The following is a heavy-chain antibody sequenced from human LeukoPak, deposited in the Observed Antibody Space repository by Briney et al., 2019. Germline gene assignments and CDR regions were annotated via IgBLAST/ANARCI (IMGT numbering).Heavy chain of an antibody. J-gene: IGHJ4*02. Sequence: GGSLRLSCAASGFTFSSYGMHWVRQAPGKGLEWVAVISYDGSNKYYADSVKGRFTISRDNSKNTLYLQMNSLRAEDTAVYYCAKDVAYCSGGSCYSVGIDYWGQGTLVTVSS. D-gene: IGHD2-15*01. CDR1: GFTFSSYG. CDR2: ISYDGSNK. V-gene: IGHV3-30*18. CDR3: AKDVAYCSGGSCYSVGIDY.